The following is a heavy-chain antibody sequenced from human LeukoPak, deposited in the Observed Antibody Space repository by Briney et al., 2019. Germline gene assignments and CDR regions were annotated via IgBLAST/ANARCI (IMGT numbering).Heavy chain of an antibody. Sequence: GGSLRLSCAASGFTFSSYSMNWVRQAPGKGLEWVSYISSDSRTIYYADSVKGRFTISRANAKNSLYLQMKSLRDEDTAVYYCARYGSGTSYITNYFDYWGQGTLVTVSS. CDR3: ARYGSGTSYITNYFDY. D-gene: IGHD3-10*01. CDR1: GFTFSSYS. V-gene: IGHV3-48*02. CDR2: ISSDSRTI. J-gene: IGHJ4*02.